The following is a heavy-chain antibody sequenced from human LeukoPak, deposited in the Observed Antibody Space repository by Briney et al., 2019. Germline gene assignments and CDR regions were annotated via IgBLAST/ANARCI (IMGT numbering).Heavy chain of an antibody. V-gene: IGHV3-23*01. CDR2: ITGSGGST. Sequence: GGTLRLSCAASGFTFSRYGMSWVRQAPGKGLEWVSGITGSGGSTYYADSVKGRFTISRDNSKNTLYLQMNSLRAEDTAVYYCAKDSRPAVPVGWFDPWGQGTLVTVSS. CDR3: AKDSRPAVPVGWFDP. CDR1: GFTFSRYG. D-gene: IGHD2-2*01. J-gene: IGHJ5*02.